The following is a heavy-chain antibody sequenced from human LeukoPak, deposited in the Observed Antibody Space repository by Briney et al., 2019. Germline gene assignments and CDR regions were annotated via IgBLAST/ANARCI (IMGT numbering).Heavy chain of an antibody. J-gene: IGHJ3*02. D-gene: IGHD1-14*01. CDR2: IYYSGIT. Sequence: SETLSLTCTVSGGSISSYYWSWIRQPPGKGLEWIGYIYYSGITNYNPSLKSRVTMSVDTSKNQFSLNLSSVTAADTAVYYCARGLPEYDAFDIWGQGTMVTVSS. CDR3: ARGLPEYDAFDI. CDR1: GGSISSYY. V-gene: IGHV4-59*01.